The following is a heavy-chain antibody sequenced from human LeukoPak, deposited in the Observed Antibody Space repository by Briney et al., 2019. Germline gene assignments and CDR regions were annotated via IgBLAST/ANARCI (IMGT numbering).Heavy chain of an antibody. D-gene: IGHD3-10*01. V-gene: IGHV3-30*01. CDR3: ARDSTYYYDSGSSGPHYFDF. J-gene: IGHJ4*02. CDR1: GFTFSSYA. CDR2: ISYHGDIT. Sequence: GRSLRLSCAASGFTFSSYAMHWVRQAPGKGLEWVALISYHGDITYYADSVKGRFTLSRDNSKTTLFLQLNSLRAEDTAVYYCARDSTYYYDSGSSGPHYFDFWGQGTLVTVSS.